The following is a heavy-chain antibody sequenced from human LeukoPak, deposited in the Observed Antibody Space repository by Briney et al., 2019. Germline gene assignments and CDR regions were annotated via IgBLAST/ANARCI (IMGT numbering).Heavy chain of an antibody. CDR1: GYTFTSYG. CDR2: ISAYNGNT. V-gene: IGHV1-18*01. CDR3: ARYYDSSGYYYVGQYYYGMDV. D-gene: IGHD3-22*01. J-gene: IGHJ6*02. Sequence: GASVKVSCKASGYTFTSYGISWVRQAPGRGLEWMGWISAYNGNTNYAQKLQGRVTMTTDTSTSTAYMELRSLRSDDTAVYYCARYYDSSGYYYVGQYYYGMDVWGQGTTVTVSS.